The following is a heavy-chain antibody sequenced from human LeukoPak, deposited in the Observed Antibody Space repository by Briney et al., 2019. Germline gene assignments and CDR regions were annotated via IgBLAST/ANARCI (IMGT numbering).Heavy chain of an antibody. V-gene: IGHV4-59*02. Sequence: KSSETLSLTCTVSGGSVSSYYWSWIRQPPGKGLEWIGYIYYSGSTNYNPSLKSRVNISVDTSKNQFSLKFNSITTADTAVYYCARVRLSGTYLDAFDIWGQGTMVTVSS. CDR3: ARVRLSGTYLDAFDI. J-gene: IGHJ3*02. D-gene: IGHD1-26*01. CDR2: IYYSGST. CDR1: GGSVSSYY.